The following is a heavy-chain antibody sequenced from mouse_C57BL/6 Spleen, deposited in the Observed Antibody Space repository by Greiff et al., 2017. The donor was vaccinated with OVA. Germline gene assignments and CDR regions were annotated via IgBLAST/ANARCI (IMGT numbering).Heavy chain of an antibody. Sequence: QVQLKQPGAELVKPGASVKVSCKASGYTFTSYWMHWVKQRPGQGLEWIGRIHPSDSDTNYNQKFKGKATLTVDKSSSTAYMQLSSLTSEDSAVYYCASYSNYGRDFDYWGQGTTLTVSS. CDR2: IHPSDSDT. V-gene: IGHV1-74*01. D-gene: IGHD2-5*01. CDR3: ASYSNYGRDFDY. J-gene: IGHJ2*01. CDR1: GYTFTSYW.